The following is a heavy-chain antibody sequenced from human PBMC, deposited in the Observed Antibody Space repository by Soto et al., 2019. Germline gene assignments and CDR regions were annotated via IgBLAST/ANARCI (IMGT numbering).Heavy chain of an antibody. V-gene: IGHV1-3*01. J-gene: IGHJ6*02. D-gene: IGHD3-16*02. CDR3: ARELSSKYYYYGMDV. Sequence: ASVKVSCKASGYTFTSYAMHWVRQAPGQRLEWMGWINAGNGNTKYSQKFQGRVTITRDTSASTAYMELSSLRSEDTAVYYCARELSSKYYYYGMDVWGQGTTVTVSS. CDR1: GYTFTSYA. CDR2: INAGNGNT.